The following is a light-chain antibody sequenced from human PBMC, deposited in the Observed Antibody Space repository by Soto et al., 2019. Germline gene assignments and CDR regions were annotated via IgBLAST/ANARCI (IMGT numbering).Light chain of an antibody. CDR1: QSVSNS. CDR2: AAS. CDR3: QQRANWPLT. V-gene: IGKV3-11*01. Sequence: EIVLTQSPATLSLSPGERATLSCKASQSVSNSLAWYQQNPGQVPRLLIYAASNRASGIPARFSGSGSGTDFTLTISSLEPEDFAVYYCQQRANWPLTFGGGTKLEIK. J-gene: IGKJ4*01.